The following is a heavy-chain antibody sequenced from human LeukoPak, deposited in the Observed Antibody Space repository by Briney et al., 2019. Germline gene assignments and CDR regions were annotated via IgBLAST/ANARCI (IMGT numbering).Heavy chain of an antibody. J-gene: IGHJ4*02. Sequence: RSGGSLRLSCAASGFTFSSYAMNWVRQAPGKGLDWVSAISGSGGSTYYADSVKGRFTISRDNSKNTLYLQMNSLRAEDTAVYYCARDGYSGYDYFLDYWGQGTLVTVSS. V-gene: IGHV3-23*01. CDR2: ISGSGGST. CDR1: GFTFSSYA. CDR3: ARDGYSGYDYFLDY. D-gene: IGHD5-12*01.